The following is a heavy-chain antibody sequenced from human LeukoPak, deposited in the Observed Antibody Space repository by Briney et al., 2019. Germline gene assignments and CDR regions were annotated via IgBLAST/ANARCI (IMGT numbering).Heavy chain of an antibody. V-gene: IGHV4-34*01. CDR2: INHSGSI. J-gene: IGHJ5*02. Sequence: SETLSLTCAVYGGPFSDNYWSWIRQSPGKGLEWIGEINHSGSINYNPSLKSRITISVDTSKNQFSLRLSTVTAADTAVYYCARGADSSSRFWFDAWGQGTLVTVSS. CDR3: ARGADSSSRFWFDA. D-gene: IGHD6-13*01. CDR1: GGPFSDNY.